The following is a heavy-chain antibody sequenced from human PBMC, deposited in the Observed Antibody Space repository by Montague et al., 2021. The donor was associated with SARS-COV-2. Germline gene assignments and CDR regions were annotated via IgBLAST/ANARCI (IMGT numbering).Heavy chain of an antibody. CDR3: ARAPSFSNWFDP. CDR1: GFTVSSNH. D-gene: IGHD3-3*01. V-gene: IGHV3-66*01. Sequence: SLRLSCAASGFTVSSNHMSWVRQAPGKGLEWVSVIYSGGTTYYADSVKGRFTISRDNSKNTLYLQMNSLRAEDTAVYYCARAPSFSNWFDPWGQGTLVTISS. J-gene: IGHJ5*02. CDR2: IYSGGTT.